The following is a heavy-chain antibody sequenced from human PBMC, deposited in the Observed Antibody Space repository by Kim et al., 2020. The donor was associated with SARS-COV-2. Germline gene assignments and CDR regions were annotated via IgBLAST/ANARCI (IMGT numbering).Heavy chain of an antibody. CDR1: GYSFTSYW. Sequence: GESLKISCKGSGYSFTSYWISWVRQMPGKGLEWMGRIDPSDSYTNYSPSFQGHVTISADKSISTAYLQWSSLKASDTAMYYCAGLPDSSGWPYGMDVWGQGTTVTVSS. J-gene: IGHJ6*02. CDR2: IDPSDSYT. V-gene: IGHV5-10-1*01. CDR3: AGLPDSSGWPYGMDV. D-gene: IGHD6-19*01.